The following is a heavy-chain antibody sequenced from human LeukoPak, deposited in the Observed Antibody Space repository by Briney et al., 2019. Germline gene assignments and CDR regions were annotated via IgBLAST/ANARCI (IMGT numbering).Heavy chain of an antibody. D-gene: IGHD3-3*01. J-gene: IGHJ6*03. V-gene: IGHV3-21*01. CDR3: ARGGGYYDLWSGPQDYYYMDV. CDR1: GFTFSSYS. CDR2: ISSSCSYI. Sequence: GGSLRLSCAASGFTFSSYSMNWVRQAPGKGLEWVSSISSSCSYIYYADSVKGRFTISRDNAKNSLYLQMNSLRAEDTAVYYCARGGGYYDLWSGPQDYYYMDVWGKETTVTVSS.